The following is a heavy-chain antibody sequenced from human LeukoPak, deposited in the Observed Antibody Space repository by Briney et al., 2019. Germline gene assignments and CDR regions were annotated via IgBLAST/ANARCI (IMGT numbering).Heavy chain of an antibody. J-gene: IGHJ6*03. CDR3: AKAFKFGVIIPPTYYYYYMDV. CDR1: GFTFSSYG. CDR2: INGGGDT. D-gene: IGHD3-3*01. Sequence: GGSLRLSCAASGFTFSSYGMSWVRQAPGKGLEWVSTINGGGDTFYADSVKGRFTISRDNSKNTLYLQMNSLRAEDTAVYYCAKAFKFGVIIPPTYYYYYMDVWGKGTTVTVSS. V-gene: IGHV3-23*01.